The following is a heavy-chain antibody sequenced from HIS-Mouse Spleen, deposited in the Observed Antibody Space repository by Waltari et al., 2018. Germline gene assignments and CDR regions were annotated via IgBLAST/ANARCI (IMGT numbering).Heavy chain of an antibody. CDR2: IIPRCGKA. CDR3: ARDVGYCTNGVCYNHYGMDV. CDR1: GGTFSSYA. V-gene: IGHV1-69*01. D-gene: IGHD2-8*01. J-gene: IGHJ6*02. Sequence: QVQLVQSGAEVKKPGSSVKVSCKASGGTFSSYAISWVRQAPGQGLEWMGGIIPRCGKANDEQKFQGRVRSTADESTSKAYRELGSLRSEETAVYYCARDVGYCTNGVCYNHYGMDVWGQGTTVTVSS.